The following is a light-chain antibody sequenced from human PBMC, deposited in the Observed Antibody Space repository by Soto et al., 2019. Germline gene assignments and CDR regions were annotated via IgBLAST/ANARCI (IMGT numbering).Light chain of an antibody. CDR3: SSYVGTNSYV. Sequence: QSALTQPASVSGSPGQSITISCAGTGSDVGGYNYVSWYQHHPGKAPKLIIYEVYKRPSGVPDRFSGSKSGNTAALTVSGLQAEDEADYYCSSYVGTNSYVFGTGTKVTVL. CDR1: GSDVGGYNY. CDR2: EVY. V-gene: IGLV2-8*01. J-gene: IGLJ1*01.